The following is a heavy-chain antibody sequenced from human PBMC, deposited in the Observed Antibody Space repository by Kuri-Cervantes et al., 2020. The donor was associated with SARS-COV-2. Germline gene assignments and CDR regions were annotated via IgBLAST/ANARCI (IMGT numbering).Heavy chain of an antibody. V-gene: IGHV3-48*03. CDR1: GFTFSSYE. D-gene: IGHD2-2*02. CDR2: ISSSGSTI. J-gene: IGHJ4*02. CDR3: ARRLAGYCSSTSCYMEFSF. Sequence: GGSLRLSCAASGFTFSSYEMNWVRQAPGKGLEWVSYISSSGSTIYYADSVKGRFTISRDNAKNSLYLQMNSLRAGDTAVYYCARRLAGYCSSTSCYMEFSFWGQGTLVTVSS.